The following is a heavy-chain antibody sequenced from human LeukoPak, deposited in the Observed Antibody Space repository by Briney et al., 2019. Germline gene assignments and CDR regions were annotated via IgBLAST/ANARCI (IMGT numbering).Heavy chain of an antibody. J-gene: IGHJ5*02. CDR1: GFTFSSYW. Sequence: GSLRLSCAASGFTFSSYWMSWVRQAPGKGLEWVANIKQDGSEKYYVDSVKGRFTISRDNAKNSLYLQMNSLRAEDTAVYYCARDIVVVTAIRWFDPWGQGTLVTVSS. V-gene: IGHV3-7*01. CDR3: ARDIVVVTAIRWFDP. D-gene: IGHD2-21*02. CDR2: IKQDGSEK.